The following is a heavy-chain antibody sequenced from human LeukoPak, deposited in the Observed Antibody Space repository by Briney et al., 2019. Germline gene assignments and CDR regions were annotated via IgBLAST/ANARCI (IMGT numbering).Heavy chain of an antibody. D-gene: IGHD6-13*01. CDR2: IYYSGST. CDR3: WKVYYSSSYDYWYFDL. Sequence: KTSETLSLTCTVSGGSIRNYYWSWVRQPPGKGLEWIGYIYYSGSTKYNPSLKSRVTISVDKYMNKFFLKLSYMPAADKTVYYYWKVYYSSSYDYWYFDLWGRGTLVTVSS. J-gene: IGHJ2*01. CDR1: GGSIRNYY. V-gene: IGHV4-59*01.